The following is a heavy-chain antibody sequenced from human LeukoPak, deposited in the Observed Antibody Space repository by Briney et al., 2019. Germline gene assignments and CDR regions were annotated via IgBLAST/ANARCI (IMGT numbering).Heavy chain of an antibody. Sequence: PGGSLRLSCAASGFTFDSYWMAWVRQAPGKGLEWVANIKPLGSEKYYVDSLKGRFTFSRDNAENSLYLQMNNLRADDTAVYYCARAAVASPGDVWGQGTTVTVSS. CDR2: IKPLGSEK. J-gene: IGHJ6*02. D-gene: IGHD6-19*01. CDR3: ARAAVASPGDV. CDR1: GFTFDSYW. V-gene: IGHV3-7*04.